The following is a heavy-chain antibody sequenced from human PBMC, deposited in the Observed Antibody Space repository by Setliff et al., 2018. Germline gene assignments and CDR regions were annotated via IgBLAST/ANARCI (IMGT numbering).Heavy chain of an antibody. CDR1: GYPFIGYF. CDR2: IIPAFTTA. CDR3: ARHSGRYYVPGTFDS. Sequence: SVKVSCKASGYPFIGYFMHWVRQAPGQGLELMGGIIPAFTTANYAANFNDRLRITADESTTTAYMELSSLRSDDTAIYFCARHSGRYYVPGTFDSWGQGTLVTVSS. J-gene: IGHJ4*02. D-gene: IGHD3-22*01. V-gene: IGHV1-69*13.